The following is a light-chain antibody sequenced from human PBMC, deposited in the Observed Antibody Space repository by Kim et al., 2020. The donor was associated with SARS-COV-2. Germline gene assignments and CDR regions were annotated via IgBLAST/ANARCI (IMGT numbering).Light chain of an antibody. V-gene: IGLV3-1*01. CDR1: KLGDKN. CDR3: QAWDSTTAV. J-gene: IGLJ2*01. CDR2: HDS. Sequence: SYELTQPPSVSVSPGQTASITCSGDKLGDKNVCWYQQKPGQSPVLLLYHDSKRPSGIPERISGSNSGNTATLTISGTQAMDEADYYCQAWDSTTAVFG.